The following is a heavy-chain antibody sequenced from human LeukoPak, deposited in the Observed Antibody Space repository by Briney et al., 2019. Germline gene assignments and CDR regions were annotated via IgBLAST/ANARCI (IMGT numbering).Heavy chain of an antibody. CDR1: GGSISSSSYY. J-gene: IGHJ6*02. CDR2: IYYSGST. CDR3: AGLSGYDYYYYYYGMDV. Sequence: PSETLSLTCTVSGGSISSSSYYWGWIRQPPGKGLEWIGSIYYSGSTYYNPSLKSRVTISVDTSKNQFSLKLSSVTAADTAVYYCAGLSGYDYYYYYYGMDVWGQGTTVTVSS. D-gene: IGHD5-12*01. V-gene: IGHV4-39*01.